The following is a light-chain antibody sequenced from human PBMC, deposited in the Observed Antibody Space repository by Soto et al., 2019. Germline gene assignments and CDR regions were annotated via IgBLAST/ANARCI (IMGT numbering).Light chain of an antibody. CDR3: QQYNSYST. CDR2: DAS. CDR1: QSISSW. J-gene: IGKJ4*01. Sequence: DIQMTQSPSTLSASVGDRVTITCRASQSISSWLAWYQQKPGKAPKLLIYDASSLESGVPSRFSGSGSGTEFTLTLSSLQPDDFATYYCQQYNSYSTCGGGTKVEIK. V-gene: IGKV1-5*01.